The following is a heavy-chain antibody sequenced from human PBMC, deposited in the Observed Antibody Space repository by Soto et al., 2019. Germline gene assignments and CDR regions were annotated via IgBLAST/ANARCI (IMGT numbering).Heavy chain of an antibody. J-gene: IGHJ6*02. D-gene: IGHD3-3*01. CDR2: IIPMFGTT. Sequence: SVKVSCKASGGTFSTYAINWVRQAPGQGLEWMGEIIPMFGTTNYAQNFQGRVTITADKFTSTVYMELSSLISEDTAVYFCARGVRYGFWSSDYKDVWGQGTTVTVYS. V-gene: IGHV1-69*06. CDR1: GGTFSTYA. CDR3: ARGVRYGFWSSDYKDV.